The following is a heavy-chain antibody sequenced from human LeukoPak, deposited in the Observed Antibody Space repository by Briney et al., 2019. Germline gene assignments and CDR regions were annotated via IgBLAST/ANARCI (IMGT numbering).Heavy chain of an antibody. D-gene: IGHD6-6*01. V-gene: IGHV3-21*01. Sequence: GGSLRLSCAASGFSFSTYSMNWVRQAPGKGLEWVSSMSSSSSYIYYADSLKGRFTISRDNAKSSLYLQMNSLRAEDTAVYYCARDLQAARLPYDAFDIWGQGTMVTVSS. CDR2: MSSSSSYI. CDR3: ARDLQAARLPYDAFDI. J-gene: IGHJ3*02. CDR1: GFSFSTYS.